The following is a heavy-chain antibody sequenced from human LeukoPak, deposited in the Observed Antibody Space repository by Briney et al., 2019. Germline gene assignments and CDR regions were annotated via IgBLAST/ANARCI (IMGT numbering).Heavy chain of an antibody. J-gene: IGHJ6*03. CDR1: GYTFTTSG. V-gene: IGHV7-4-1*02. CDR2: INTNTGNP. CDR3: ARAPPIYYYYMDV. Sequence: ASVKVSCKASGYTFTTSGFSWVRQAPGQGLEWMGWINTNTGNPTYAQGFTGRFVFSLDASVSTAYLQISSLKAEDTAVYYCARAPPIYYYYMDVWGKGTTVTVSS.